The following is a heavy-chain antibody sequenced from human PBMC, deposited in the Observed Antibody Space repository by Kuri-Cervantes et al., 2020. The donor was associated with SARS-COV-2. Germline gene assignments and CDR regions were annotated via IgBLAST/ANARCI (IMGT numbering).Heavy chain of an antibody. CDR1: GYTLTELS. CDR3: ARNPYLEWLFTPDAFDI. D-gene: IGHD3-3*01. V-gene: IGHV1-24*01. J-gene: IGHJ3*02. CDR2: FDPEDGET. Sequence: ASVKVSCKVSGYTLTELSMHWVRQAPGKGLEWMGGFDPEDGETIYAQKFQGRVTMTEDTSTDTAYMELNSLRAEDTAVYYCARNPYLEWLFTPDAFDIWGQGTMVTVSS.